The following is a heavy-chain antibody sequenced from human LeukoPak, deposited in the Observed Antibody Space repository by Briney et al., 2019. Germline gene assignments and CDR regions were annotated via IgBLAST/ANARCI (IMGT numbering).Heavy chain of an antibody. J-gene: IGHJ5*02. Sequence: SETLSLTCTVSGGSMSNYYWSWIRQPPGKGLEWIGYIYYSGSTNYNPSLKSRVTMSVDTSKNQFSLELNSVTAADTAIYYCALYRGEWSNWFDPWGQGTLVTVSS. CDR3: ALYRGEWSNWFDP. V-gene: IGHV4-59*12. CDR1: GGSMSNYY. CDR2: IYYSGST. D-gene: IGHD3-3*01.